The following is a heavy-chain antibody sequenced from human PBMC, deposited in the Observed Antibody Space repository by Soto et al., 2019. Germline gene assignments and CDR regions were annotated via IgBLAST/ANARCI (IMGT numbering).Heavy chain of an antibody. CDR3: ARGRNWFDP. J-gene: IGHJ5*02. CDR2: IYYSGTT. Sequence: QVQLQESGPGLLTPSQTLSLTCTVSGGSISSGGFYWSWIRQHPGYSLEWIGYIYYSGTTYSNPSLKSRVTMSVDKSKNQYSLKLSSVTAADTAIDYCARGRNWFDPWCQGTLVTVSS. CDR1: GGSISSGGFY. V-gene: IGHV4-31*03.